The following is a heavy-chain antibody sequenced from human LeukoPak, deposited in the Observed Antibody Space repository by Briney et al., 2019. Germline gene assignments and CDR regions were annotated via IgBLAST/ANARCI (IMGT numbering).Heavy chain of an antibody. CDR1: GFTFSSYS. V-gene: IGHV3-21*01. J-gene: IGHJ4*02. CDR3: ARDYDFWSGYDY. CDR2: ISSSSSYI. Sequence: PGGCLRLSCAASGFTFSSYSMNWVRQAPGKGLEWVSSISSSSSYIYYADSVKGRFTISRDNAKNSLYLQMNSLRAEDTAVYYCARDYDFWSGYDYWGQGTLVTVSS. D-gene: IGHD3-3*01.